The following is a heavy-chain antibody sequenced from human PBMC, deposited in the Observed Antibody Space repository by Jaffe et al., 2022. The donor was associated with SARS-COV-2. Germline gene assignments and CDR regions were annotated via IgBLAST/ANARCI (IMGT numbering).Heavy chain of an antibody. CDR3: ARHEGWYVYEYFQH. J-gene: IGHJ1*01. V-gene: IGHV4-39*01. CDR1: GGSISSSSYY. CDR2: IYYSGST. Sequence: QLQLQESGPGLVKPSETLSLTCTVSGGSISSSSYYWGWIRQPPGKGLEWIGSIYYSGSTYYNPSLKSRVTISVDTSKNQFSLKLSSVTAADTAVYYCARHEGWYVYEYFQHWGQGTLVTVSS. D-gene: IGHD2-15*01.